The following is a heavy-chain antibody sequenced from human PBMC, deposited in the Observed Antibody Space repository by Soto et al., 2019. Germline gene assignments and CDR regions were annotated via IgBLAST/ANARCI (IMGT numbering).Heavy chain of an antibody. CDR2: IYYSGST. Sequence: PSETLSLTCTVSGGSVSSGSYYWSWIRQPPGKGLEWIGYIYYSGSTNYNPSLKSRVTISVDTSKNQFSLKLSSVTAADTAVYYCARDLAAAGVDYWGQGTLVTVSS. CDR1: GGSVSSGSYY. CDR3: ARDLAAAGVDY. D-gene: IGHD6-13*01. J-gene: IGHJ4*02. V-gene: IGHV4-61*01.